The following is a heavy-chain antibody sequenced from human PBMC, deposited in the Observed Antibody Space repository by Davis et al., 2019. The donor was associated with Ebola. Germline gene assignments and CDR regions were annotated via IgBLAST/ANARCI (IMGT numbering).Heavy chain of an antibody. CDR1: GGSISSGDYY. CDR3: ARGGIAAAGTIDY. J-gene: IGHJ4*02. V-gene: IGHV4-30-4*01. D-gene: IGHD6-13*01. Sequence: LSLSCTVSGGSISSGDYYWSWIRQPPGKGLEWIGYIYYSGSTYYNPSLKSRVTISVDTSKNQFSLKLSSVTAADTAVYYCARGGIAAAGTIDYWGQGTLVTVSS. CDR2: IYYSGST.